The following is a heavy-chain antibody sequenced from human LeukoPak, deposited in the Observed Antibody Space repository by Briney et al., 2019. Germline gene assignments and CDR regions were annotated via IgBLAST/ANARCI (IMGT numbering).Heavy chain of an antibody. CDR1: GFTFTSYA. CDR2: ISHDGNDK. J-gene: IGHJ4*02. V-gene: IGHV3-30-3*01. D-gene: IGHD6-19*01. CDR3: ARGIRYGSGWYYFDY. Sequence: GGSLRLSCAASGFTFTSYAMHWVRQAPGKGLDWVALISHDGNDKYYADSVKGRFTMSRDNSKNTLSLQMDSLRAEDTAVYYCARGIRYGSGWYYFDYWGQGTLVTVSS.